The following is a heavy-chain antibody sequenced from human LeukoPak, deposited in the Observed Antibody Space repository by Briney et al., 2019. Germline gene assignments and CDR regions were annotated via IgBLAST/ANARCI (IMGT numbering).Heavy chain of an antibody. CDR1: GYTFTGHY. Sequence: ASVKVSCKASGYTFTGHYMHWVRQAPGQGLEWMGWINPNSGGTNYAQKFQGRVTMTRDTSISTAYMELSRLRSDDTAVYYCARRGIAAAGTQVVWFDPWGQGTLVTVSS. CDR3: ARRGIAAAGTQVVWFDP. D-gene: IGHD6-13*01. J-gene: IGHJ5*02. V-gene: IGHV1-2*02. CDR2: INPNSGGT.